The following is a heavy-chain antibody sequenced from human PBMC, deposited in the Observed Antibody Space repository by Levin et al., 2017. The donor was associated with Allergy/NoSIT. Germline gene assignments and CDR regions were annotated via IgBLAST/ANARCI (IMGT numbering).Heavy chain of an antibody. CDR1: GGSVSSGTYY. CDR2: INYRGGT. CDR3: ARNRIIVSGGKDYYYGMDV. J-gene: IGHJ6*02. V-gene: IGHV4-61*01. Sequence: SQTLSLTCTVSGGSVSSGTYYWSWIRQPPGKGLEWIGYINYRGGTNYNPSLKSRVTISVDTSKNEFSLKLTSLTAADTAVYYCARNRIIVSGGKDYYYGMDVWGQGTTVTVSS. D-gene: IGHD5/OR15-5a*01.